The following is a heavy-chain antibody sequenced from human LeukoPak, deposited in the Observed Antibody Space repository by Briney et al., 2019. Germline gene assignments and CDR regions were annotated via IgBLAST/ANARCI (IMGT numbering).Heavy chain of an antibody. CDR2: IGVGTGNT. CDR1: GFTFSDSA. V-gene: IGHV1-58*01. CDR3: AADHDFSLSYDSYGPLDA. J-gene: IGHJ5*02. Sequence: GASVKVSCKASGFTFSDSAVQWVRQARGQRFEWIGWIGVGTGNTNYAERFQERVTITRDMSTSTAYMELSSLRSEDTAVYYCAADHDFSLSYDSYGPLDAWGQGTRVTVSS. D-gene: IGHD4-11*01.